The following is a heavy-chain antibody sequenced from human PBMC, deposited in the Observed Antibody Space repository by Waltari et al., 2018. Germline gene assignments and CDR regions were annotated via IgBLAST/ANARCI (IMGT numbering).Heavy chain of an antibody. V-gene: IGHV3-7*03. D-gene: IGHD6-19*01. CDR2: INKDGTET. CDR3: IRDYGSPY. CDR1: GFTLSNFW. Sequence: EAQQVESGGDLVQPGGSLRLSCVVSGFTLSNFWMSWVRQAPGKGLEWGANINKDGTETYYGDSVRGRFTISKDEAKNSVYLQMNSLKVEDTAVYYCIRDYGSPYWGQGTLVTVSS. J-gene: IGHJ4*02.